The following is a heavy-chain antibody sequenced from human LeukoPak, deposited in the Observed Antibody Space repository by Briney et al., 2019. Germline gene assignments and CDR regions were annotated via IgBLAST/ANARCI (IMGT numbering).Heavy chain of an antibody. J-gene: IGHJ4*02. D-gene: IGHD2-15*01. V-gene: IGHV3-9*01. CDR3: TTDTWYSAGH. CDR2: ISWNSGSI. CDR1: GFTFDDYA. Sequence: PGGSLRLSCAASGFTFDDYAMHWVRQAPGKGLEWVSGISWNSGSIGYADSMKGRFTISRDNAKNSLFLQMNSLRAEDTAIYYCTTDTWYSAGHWGQGTLVTVSS.